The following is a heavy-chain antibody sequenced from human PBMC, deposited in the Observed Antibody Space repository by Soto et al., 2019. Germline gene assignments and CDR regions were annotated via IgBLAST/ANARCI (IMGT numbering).Heavy chain of an antibody. CDR1: GFTFSSYE. CDR3: ARGLDTAMVAFDY. D-gene: IGHD5-18*01. CDR2: ISSSGSTI. Sequence: PGGSLRLSCAASGFTFSSYEMNWVRQALGKGLEWVSYISSSGSTIYYADSVKGRFTISRDNAKNSLYLQMNSLRAEDTAVYYCARGLDTAMVAFDYWGQGTLVTVSS. V-gene: IGHV3-48*03. J-gene: IGHJ4*02.